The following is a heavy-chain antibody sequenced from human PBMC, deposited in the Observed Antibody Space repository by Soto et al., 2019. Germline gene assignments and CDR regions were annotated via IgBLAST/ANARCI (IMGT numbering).Heavy chain of an antibody. CDR3: ARGLHYYDSIVYYGY. V-gene: IGHV3-21*01. Sequence: GGSLRLSCAASGFTFSSYSMNWVRQAPGKGLEWVSSISSSSSYIYYADSVKGRFTISRDNAKNSLYLQMNSLRAEDTALYYCARGLHYYDSIVYYGYWGRGTLVTVSS. J-gene: IGHJ4*02. CDR1: GFTFSSYS. CDR2: ISSSSSYI. D-gene: IGHD3-22*01.